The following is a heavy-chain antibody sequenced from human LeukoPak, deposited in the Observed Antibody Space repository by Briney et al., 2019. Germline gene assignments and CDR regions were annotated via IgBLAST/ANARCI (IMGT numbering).Heavy chain of an antibody. V-gene: IGHV3-23*01. J-gene: IGHJ1*01. CDR3: AKGSGYDISTGYYFEYFQH. Sequence: GGSLRLSCAASGFTFSSYAMSWVRQAPGKGLEWVSAISGSGGSTYYADSVKGRFTISRDNSKNTLYLQMNSLRAEDTAVYYCAKGSGYDISTGYYFEYFQHWGQGTLVTVSS. D-gene: IGHD3-9*01. CDR2: ISGSGGST. CDR1: GFTFSSYA.